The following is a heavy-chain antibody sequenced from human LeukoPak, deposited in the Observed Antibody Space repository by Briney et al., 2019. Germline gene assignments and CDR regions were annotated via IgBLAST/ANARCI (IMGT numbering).Heavy chain of an antibody. J-gene: IGHJ6*02. CDR2: IYYSGST. V-gene: IGHV4-59*01. D-gene: IGHD1-26*01. CDR3: ARGGTVRNGMDV. CDR1: GGSFSGYY. Sequence: SETLSLTCAVYGGSFSGYYWSWIRQPPGKGLEWIGYIYYSGSTNYNPSLKSRVTISVDTSRNQFSLKLSSVTAADTAVYYCARGGTVRNGMDVCGQGTTVTVSS.